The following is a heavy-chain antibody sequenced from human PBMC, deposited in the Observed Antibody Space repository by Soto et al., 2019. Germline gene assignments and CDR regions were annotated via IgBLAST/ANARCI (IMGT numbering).Heavy chain of an antibody. CDR3: ARARITMVREVIKYNMDV. V-gene: IGHV4-59*01. CDR2: IYNSGST. D-gene: IGHD3-10*01. CDR1: GGSISSYY. Sequence: SETLSLTCTVSGGSISSYYWSWIRRPPGKGLEWIGYIYNSGSTHSNPSLQSRVTISVDTSKNRFSLKLSSVTAAATGIYYCARARITMVREVIKYNMDVWGQGTTVTVSS. J-gene: IGHJ6*02.